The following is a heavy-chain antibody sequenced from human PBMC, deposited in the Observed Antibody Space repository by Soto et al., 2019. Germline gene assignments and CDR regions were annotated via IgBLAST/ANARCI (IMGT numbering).Heavy chain of an antibody. V-gene: IGHV1-8*01. D-gene: IGHD3-9*01. CDR3: ARGLRYFDWLSQIYYYYGMDV. CDR2: MNPNSGNT. CDR1: GYTFTSYD. J-gene: IGHJ6*02. Sequence: ASVKVSCKASGYTFTSYDINWMRQATGQGLEWMGWMNPNSGNTGYAQKFQGRVTMTRNTSISTAYMELSSLRSEDTAVYYCARGLRYFDWLSQIYYYYGMDVWGQGTTVTSP.